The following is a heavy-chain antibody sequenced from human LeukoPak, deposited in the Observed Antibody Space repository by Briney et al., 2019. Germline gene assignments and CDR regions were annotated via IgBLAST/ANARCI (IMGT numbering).Heavy chain of an antibody. D-gene: IGHD2-2*01. J-gene: IGHJ4*02. CDR1: GFTFSSYA. CDR3: AKANSPRYCSSTSCYALDY. Sequence: GGSLRLSCAASGFTFSSYAMSWVRQAPGKGLEWVSAISGSGGSTYYADSVKGRFTISRDNSKNTLYLRMNSLRAEDTAVYYCAKANSPRYCSSTSCYALDYWGQGTLVTVSS. V-gene: IGHV3-23*01. CDR2: ISGSGGST.